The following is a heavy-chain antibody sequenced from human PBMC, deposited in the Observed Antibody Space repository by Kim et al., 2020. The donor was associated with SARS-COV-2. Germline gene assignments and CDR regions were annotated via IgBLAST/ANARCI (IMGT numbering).Heavy chain of an antibody. CDR2: ISYDGSNK. J-gene: IGHJ1*01. Sequence: GGSLRLSCAASGFTFSSYGMHWVRQAPGKGLEWVAVISYDGSNKYYADSVKGRFTISRDNSKNTLYLQMNSLRAEDTAVYYCAKDLSSGWPAEYFQHWG. CDR3: AKDLSSGWPAEYFQH. D-gene: IGHD6-19*01. V-gene: IGHV3-30*18. CDR1: GFTFSSYG.